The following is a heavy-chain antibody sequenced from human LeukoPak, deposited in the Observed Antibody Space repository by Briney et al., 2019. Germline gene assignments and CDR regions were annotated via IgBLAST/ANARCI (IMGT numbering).Heavy chain of an antibody. J-gene: IGHJ4*02. V-gene: IGHV3-21*01. Sequence: GGSLRLSCAASGFTFSNYIMTWVRQAPGKGLEWVSSVSGTSSDIYYADSVKGRFTISRDNAKNSLFLQMNSLRAEDTAVYYCARAAYCSGGSCSKTPFYFDYWGQGTLVTVSS. CDR3: ARAAYCSGGSCSKTPFYFDY. CDR2: VSGTSSDI. CDR1: GFTFSNYI. D-gene: IGHD2-15*01.